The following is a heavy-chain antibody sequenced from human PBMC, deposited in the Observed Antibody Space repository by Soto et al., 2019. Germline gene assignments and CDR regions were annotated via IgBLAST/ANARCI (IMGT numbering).Heavy chain of an antibody. V-gene: IGHV3-23*01. CDR1: GFIFSNYA. CDR2: FGGSGGT. J-gene: IGHJ6*03. CDR3: AKSQSSLYYMDV. Sequence: GGSLRLSCVGSGFIFSNYAMAWVRQAPGKGLEWVSGFGGSGGTYYADSVKGRYTISRDNSKNTLYLQMNSLRVEDTAVYYCAKSQSSLYYMDVWGKGTAVTVSS.